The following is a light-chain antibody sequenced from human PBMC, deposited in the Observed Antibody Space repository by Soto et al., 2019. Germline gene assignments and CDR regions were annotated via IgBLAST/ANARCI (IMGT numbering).Light chain of an antibody. V-gene: IGKV1-6*01. CDR1: QDIGND. CDR3: LQHYNFPRT. CDR2: GAS. Sequence: AIQMTQSPSSLAASVGDRVNITCRASQDIGNDLGWYHHKPGKAPKLLIYGASTLESGVPSTFSGSGSGTDFTLTIAGLQPDDFATYYCLQHYNFPRTFGQGTQVDIK. J-gene: IGKJ1*01.